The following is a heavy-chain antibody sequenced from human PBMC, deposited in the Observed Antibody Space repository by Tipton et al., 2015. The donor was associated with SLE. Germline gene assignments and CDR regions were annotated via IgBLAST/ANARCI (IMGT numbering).Heavy chain of an antibody. CDR3: ARTTEYFDP. V-gene: IGHV4-59*08. Sequence: TLSLTCTVSGVSINSFYWSWIRQPPGKGLEWIGYIYYSGRNNYNPPLKTRVTMSVDTSKSQFSLKLTSVTAADTAVYYCARTTEYFDPWGQGTLVTVSS. CDR1: GVSINSFY. CDR2: IYYSGRN. D-gene: IGHD1-1*01. J-gene: IGHJ5*02.